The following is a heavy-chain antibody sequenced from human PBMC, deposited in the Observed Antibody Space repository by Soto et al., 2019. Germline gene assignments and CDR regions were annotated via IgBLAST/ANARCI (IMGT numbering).Heavy chain of an antibody. V-gene: IGHV3-30*18. CDR2: ISYDGVDK. CDR3: AKSGPAGSGYLHWLDL. D-gene: IGHD3-3*01. Sequence: QVHLVESGGGVVQPGRSLRLSCAASGITFSTYGMHWVRQAPGKGLEWVAIISYDGVDKYYADSVRGRFTISRDNSKNTLYLEMSSLRAEDTAAYYCAKSGPAGSGYLHWLDLWGQGALVTVSS. CDR1: GITFSTYG. J-gene: IGHJ5*02.